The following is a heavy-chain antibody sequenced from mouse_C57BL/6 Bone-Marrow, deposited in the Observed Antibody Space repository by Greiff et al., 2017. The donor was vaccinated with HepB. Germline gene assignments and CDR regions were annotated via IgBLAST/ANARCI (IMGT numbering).Heavy chain of an antibody. V-gene: IGHV5-4*03. CDR3: ARVITTVVYFDY. CDR1: GFTFSSYA. Sequence: EVKLVESGGGLVKPGGSLKLSCAASGFTFSSYAMSWVRQTPEKRLEWVATISDGGSYTYYPDNVKGRFTISRDNAKNNLYLQMSHLKSEDTAMYYCARVITTVVYFDYWGKGTTLTVSS. D-gene: IGHD1-1*01. J-gene: IGHJ2*01. CDR2: ISDGGSYT.